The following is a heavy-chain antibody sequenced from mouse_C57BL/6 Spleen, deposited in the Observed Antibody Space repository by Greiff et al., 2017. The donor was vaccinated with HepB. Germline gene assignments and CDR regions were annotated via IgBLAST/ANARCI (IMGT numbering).Heavy chain of an antibody. CDR2: IRNKANGYTT. CDR1: GFTFTDYY. J-gene: IGHJ3*01. CDR3: ARLGYYYGSSFAY. D-gene: IGHD1-1*01. Sequence: EVQLVESGGGLVQPGGSLSLSCAASGFTFTDYYMSWVRQPPGKALEWLGFIRNKANGYTTEYSASVKGRFTISRDNSQSILYLQMNALRAEDSATYYCARLGYYYGSSFAYWGQGTLVTVAA. V-gene: IGHV7-3*01.